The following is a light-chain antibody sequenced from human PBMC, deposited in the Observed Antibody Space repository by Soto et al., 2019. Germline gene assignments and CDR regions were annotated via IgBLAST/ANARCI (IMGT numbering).Light chain of an antibody. CDR2: GAS. V-gene: IGKV3-20*01. CDR3: QQYGSSPYT. Sequence: EIVLTQSPGTLSLSPGERATLSCMASQSISSNYLAWYQQKPGQAPRLPIFGASSRATGIPDRFSGSGSGTDFTLTISRLEPEDFAVYYCQQYGSSPYTFGQGTKVDIK. J-gene: IGKJ2*01. CDR1: QSISSNY.